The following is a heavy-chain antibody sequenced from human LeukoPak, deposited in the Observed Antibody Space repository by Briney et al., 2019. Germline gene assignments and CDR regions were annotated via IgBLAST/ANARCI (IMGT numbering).Heavy chain of an antibody. CDR1: GGSISSYY. V-gene: IGHV4-59*01. CDR3: ARDYSSGWPGPLGY. J-gene: IGHJ4*02. D-gene: IGHD6-19*01. CDR2: IYYSGST. Sequence: SETLSLTCTVSGGSISSYYWSWIRQPPGKGLEWIGYIYYSGSTNYNPSPKSRVTISVDTSKNQFSLKLSSVTAADTAVYYCARDYSSGWPGPLGYWGQGTLVTVSS.